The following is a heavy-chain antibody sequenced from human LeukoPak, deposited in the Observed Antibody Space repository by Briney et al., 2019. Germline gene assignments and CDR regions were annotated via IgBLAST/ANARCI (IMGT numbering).Heavy chain of an antibody. J-gene: IGHJ6*02. CDR2: IWYDGSNK. D-gene: IGHD2-21*01. Sequence: GGSLRLSCAASGFSFSNHGIHWVRQAPGKGLEWVSLIWYDGSNKYYADSVKGRFTISRDDSKNTVYLQMNSLRAEDTSVYYCARDGEYCSADCTSHSYSYGLDVWGQGTTVTVSS. CDR3: ARDGEYCSADCTSHSYSYGLDV. CDR1: GFSFSNHG. V-gene: IGHV3-33*01.